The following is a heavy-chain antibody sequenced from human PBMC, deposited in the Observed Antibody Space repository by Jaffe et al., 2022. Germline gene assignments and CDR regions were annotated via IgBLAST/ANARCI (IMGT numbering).Heavy chain of an antibody. Sequence: EVQLVESGGGLVQPGRSLRLSCAASGFTFDDYAMHWVRQAPGKGLEWVSGISWNSDSRGYADSVKGRFTISRDNAKNSLYLQMNSLRLEDTALYYCAKASGGSYGDPWSWYFDLWGRGTLVTVSS. J-gene: IGHJ2*01. D-gene: IGHD4-17*01. CDR2: ISWNSDSR. V-gene: IGHV3-9*01. CDR1: GFTFDDYA. CDR3: AKASGGSYGDPWSWYFDL.